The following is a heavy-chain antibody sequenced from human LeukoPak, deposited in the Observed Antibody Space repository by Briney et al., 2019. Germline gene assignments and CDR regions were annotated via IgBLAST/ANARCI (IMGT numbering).Heavy chain of an antibody. Sequence: SVKVSCKASGGTFSSYAISWVRQAPGQGLEWMGGIIPIFGTANYAQKFQGRVTITADESTSAAYMELSSLRSEDTAVYYCARGAINFGVVTGRFDPWGQGTLVTVSS. J-gene: IGHJ5*02. CDR2: IIPIFGTA. CDR1: GGTFSSYA. CDR3: ARGAINFGVVTGRFDP. D-gene: IGHD3-3*01. V-gene: IGHV1-69*01.